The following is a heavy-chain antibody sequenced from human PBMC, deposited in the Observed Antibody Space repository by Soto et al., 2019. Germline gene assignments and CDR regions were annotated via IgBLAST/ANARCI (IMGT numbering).Heavy chain of an antibody. D-gene: IGHD3-9*01. CDR2: IYYSGTT. J-gene: IGHJ2*01. CDR3: AQTGPYHILTYWYFDL. CDR1: GDSISSSSYY. Sequence: QLQLQESGPGLVKPSETLSLTCIVSGDSISSSSYYWVWIRQPPGKGLEWIGSIYYSGTTYYNPSLESRVTISIDTSKNQFSPKVSSLTAADTAVYYCAQTGPYHILTYWYFDLWGRGPLVTVPS. V-gene: IGHV4-39*01.